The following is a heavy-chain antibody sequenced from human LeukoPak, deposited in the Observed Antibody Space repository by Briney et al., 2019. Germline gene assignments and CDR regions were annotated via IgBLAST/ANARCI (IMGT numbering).Heavy chain of an antibody. CDR3: ARDLRNTALRPAYYYGMDV. V-gene: IGHV3-66*01. Sequence: PGGSLRLSCAASGLTVSSNYMSWVRQAPGEGLEWVSIIYSGGTTYYADSVKGRFTISRDNRRNTLNLQMNNLRADDTAVYYCARDLRNTALRPAYYYGMDVWGQGTTVTVS. D-gene: IGHD5-18*01. CDR1: GLTVSSNY. J-gene: IGHJ6*02. CDR2: IYSGGTT.